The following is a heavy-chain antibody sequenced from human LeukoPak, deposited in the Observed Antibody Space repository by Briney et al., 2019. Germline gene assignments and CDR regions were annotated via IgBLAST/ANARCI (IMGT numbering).Heavy chain of an antibody. Sequence: GGSLRLSCAASGFTFSSYGMHWVRQAPGKGLEWVAFIRYDGSKKYYADSVKGRFSISRDKSKNTLYLQMNSLRAEDTAVYYCAKDDYYYYMDVWGKGTTVTVSS. CDR2: IRYDGSKK. CDR3: AKDDYYYYMDV. CDR1: GFTFSSYG. J-gene: IGHJ6*03. V-gene: IGHV3-30*02.